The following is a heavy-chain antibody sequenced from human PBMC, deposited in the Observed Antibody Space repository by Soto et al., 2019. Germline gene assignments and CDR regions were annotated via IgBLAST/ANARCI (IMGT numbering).Heavy chain of an antibody. D-gene: IGHD3-10*01. V-gene: IGHV1-24*01. CDR1: GYSLSEIS. CDR3: AIGRGILLWFGGRAFDV. CDR2: VNPEDGET. J-gene: IGHJ3*01. Sequence: ASVKVSCKVSGYSLSEISMHWVRQAPGKGLEWMGGVNPEDGETICAQKFQGRVTMTEDTSTDTAYMELSSLRSEDTAVYYCAIGRGILLWFGGRAFDVWGQGTMVTVSS.